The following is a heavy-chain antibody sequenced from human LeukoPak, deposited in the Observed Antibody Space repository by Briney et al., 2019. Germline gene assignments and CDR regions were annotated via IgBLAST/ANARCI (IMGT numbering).Heavy chain of an antibody. CDR1: GGSFSGYY. CDR3: ASGYDSSGYQGY. Sequence: SETLSLTCAVYGGSFSGYYWSWIRQPPGKGLEWIGEINHSGSTNYNPSLKSRVTISVDTSKNQFSLKLSSVTAADTAVCYCASGYDSSGYQGYWGQGTLVTVSS. J-gene: IGHJ4*02. D-gene: IGHD3-22*01. V-gene: IGHV4-34*01. CDR2: INHSGST.